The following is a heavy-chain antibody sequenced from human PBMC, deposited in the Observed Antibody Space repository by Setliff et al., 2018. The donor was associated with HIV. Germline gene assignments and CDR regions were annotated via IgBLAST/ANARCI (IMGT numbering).Heavy chain of an antibody. CDR3: ARLLTRYDSGNDYGDYGDFDY. V-gene: IGHV1-18*01. CDR1: GYSFTIFG. Sequence: ASVKVSCKASGYSFTIFGITWVRQAPGQGLEWMGWISGYNDNTNYAQKLQDRVTMTTDTSTNTAYMELRSLRSDDTAVYYCARLLTRYDSGNDYGDYGDFDYWGQGTLVT. CDR2: ISGYNDNT. D-gene: IGHD4-17*01. J-gene: IGHJ4*02.